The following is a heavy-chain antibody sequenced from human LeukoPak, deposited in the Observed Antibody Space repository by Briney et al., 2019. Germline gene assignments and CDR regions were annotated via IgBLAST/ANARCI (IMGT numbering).Heavy chain of an antibody. V-gene: IGHV3-48*02. Sequence: GGSLRLSCAAPGFTFNSYNMNWVRQAPGKGLEWVSYISSDSSTIFYADSVKGRFTISRDNVKNSLSLQLNSLRDEDTAVYYCARDEDAFGGQGTLVTVSS. CDR3: ARDEDAF. CDR2: ISSDSSTI. CDR1: GFTFNSYN. J-gene: IGHJ4*02.